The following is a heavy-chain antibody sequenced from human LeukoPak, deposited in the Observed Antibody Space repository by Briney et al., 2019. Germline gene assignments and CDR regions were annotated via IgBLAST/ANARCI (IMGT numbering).Heavy chain of an antibody. V-gene: IGHV4-34*01. D-gene: IGHD2-21*01. Sequence: SETLSLTCAVHGGSFSGYYWSWIRQPPGKGLEWIGEINHSGSTNYNPSLKSRVTISVDTSKNQFSLKLSSVTAADTAVYYCARADCGGDCYSFYYYYMDFWGKGTTVTVSS. CDR1: GGSFSGYY. J-gene: IGHJ6*03. CDR3: ARADCGGDCYSFYYYYMDF. CDR2: INHSGST.